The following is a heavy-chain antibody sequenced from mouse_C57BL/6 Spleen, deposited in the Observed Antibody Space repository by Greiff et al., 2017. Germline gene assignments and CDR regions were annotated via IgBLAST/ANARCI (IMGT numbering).Heavy chain of an antibody. CDR2: IDPSDSYT. CDR3: ARGSLYYYAMDY. V-gene: IGHV1-50*01. CDR1: GYTFTSYW. J-gene: IGHJ4*01. Sequence: QVQLQQPGAELVKPGASVKLSCKASGYTFTSYWMQWVKQRPGQGLEWIGEIDPSDSYTNYNQKFKGKATLTVDTSSSTAYMQLSSLTSEDSAVYYCARGSLYYYAMDYWGQGTSVTVSS. D-gene: IGHD2-1*01.